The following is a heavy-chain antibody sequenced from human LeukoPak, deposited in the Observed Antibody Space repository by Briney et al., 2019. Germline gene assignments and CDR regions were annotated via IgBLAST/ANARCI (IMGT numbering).Heavy chain of an antibody. D-gene: IGHD2-2*01. V-gene: IGHV3-21*01. J-gene: IGHJ6*02. CDR3: ARGIREINILPDIVVVPAADYCYYYGMDV. CDR1: GFTFSSYA. CDR2: ISSSSSYI. Sequence: GGSLRLSCAASGFTFSSYAMHWVRQAPGKGLEWVSSISSSSSYIHYADSVKGRFTISRDNAKNSLYLQMNSLRAEDTAVYYCARGIREINILPDIVVVPAADYCYYYGMDVWGQGTTVTVSS.